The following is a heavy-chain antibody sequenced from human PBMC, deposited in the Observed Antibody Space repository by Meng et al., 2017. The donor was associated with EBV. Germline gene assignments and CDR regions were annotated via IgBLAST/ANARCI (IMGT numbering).Heavy chain of an antibody. Sequence: HINLQEPGPTLVKPTQTLTLTRTFSGFSLSTRGVGVGWIRQPPGKALEWLALIYWDDDKRYSPSLKSRLTITKDTSKNQVVLTMTNMDPVDAATYYCAHIIAARPFDYWGQGTLVTVSS. D-gene: IGHD6-6*01. J-gene: IGHJ4*02. CDR3: AHIIAARPFDY. V-gene: IGHV2-5*02. CDR2: IYWDDDK. CDR1: GFSLSTRGVG.